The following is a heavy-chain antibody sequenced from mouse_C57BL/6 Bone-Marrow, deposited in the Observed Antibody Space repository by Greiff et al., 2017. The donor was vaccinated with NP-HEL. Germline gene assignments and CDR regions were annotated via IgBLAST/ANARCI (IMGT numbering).Heavy chain of an antibody. D-gene: IGHD1-1*01. CDR2: INPNNGGT. CDR1: GYTFTDYY. Sequence: VQLQQSGPELVKPGASVKISCKASGYTFTDYYMNWVKQSHGKSLEWIGDINPNNGGTSYNQKFKGKATLTVDKSSSTAYMELRSLTSEDSAVYYCARCYYYGSSFDYWGQGTTLTVSS. J-gene: IGHJ2*01. CDR3: ARCYYYGSSFDY. V-gene: IGHV1-26*01.